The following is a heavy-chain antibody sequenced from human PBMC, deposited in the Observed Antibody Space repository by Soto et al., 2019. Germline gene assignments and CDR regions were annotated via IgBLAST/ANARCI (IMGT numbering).Heavy chain of an antibody. Sequence: GASVKVSCKASGYTFTSYYMHWVRQAPGQGLEWMGIINPSGGSTSYAQKFQGRVTMTRDTSTSKVYMELSSLRSEDTAVYYCARRFGRGVSPSWALPPYRMDFWGQGTTVLVSS. CDR1: GYTFTSYY. CDR3: ARRFGRGVSPSWALPPYRMDF. V-gene: IGHV1-46*01. J-gene: IGHJ6*02. D-gene: IGHD2-15*01. CDR2: INPSGGST.